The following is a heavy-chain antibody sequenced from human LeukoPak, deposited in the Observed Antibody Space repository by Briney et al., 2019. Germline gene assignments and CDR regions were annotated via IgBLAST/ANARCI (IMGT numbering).Heavy chain of an antibody. CDR2: INHSGST. CDR3: ARGWQRAFDY. J-gene: IGHJ4*02. Sequence: SETLSLTCAVYGGSFSGYYWSWIRQPPGKGLEWIGEINHSGSTNYNPSLKSRVTISVDTSKNQFSLKLSSVTAADTAVYYCARGWQRAFDYWGQGTLVTVSS. V-gene: IGHV4-34*01. D-gene: IGHD6-25*01. CDR1: GGSFSGYY.